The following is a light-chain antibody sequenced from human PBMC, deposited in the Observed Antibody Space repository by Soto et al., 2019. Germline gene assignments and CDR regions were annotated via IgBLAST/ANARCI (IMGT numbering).Light chain of an antibody. CDR2: GAS. V-gene: IGKV3-11*01. Sequence: EIVLTQSPGTLSLSPGERATHSCRASQTISTGLAWYQQKPGQSPRLVIWGASDRATGIPARFSGSGSGTDFTLTISSLEPEDFAVYYCQQRRALPVTFGQGTKLEIK. CDR1: QTISTG. J-gene: IGKJ2*01. CDR3: QQRRALPVT.